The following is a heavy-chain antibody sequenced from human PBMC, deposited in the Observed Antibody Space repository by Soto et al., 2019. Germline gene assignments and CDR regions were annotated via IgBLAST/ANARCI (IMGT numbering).Heavy chain of an antibody. J-gene: IGHJ5*02. V-gene: IGHV1-69*13. Sequence: SVKVSCKASGGTFSSYAISWVRQAPGQGLEWMGGIIPIFGTANYAQKFQGRVTITADESTSTAYMELSSLRSEGTAVYYCAGHDDYSNYLNWFDPWGQGTLVTVSS. CDR1: GGTFSSYA. D-gene: IGHD4-4*01. CDR3: AGHDDYSNYLNWFDP. CDR2: IIPIFGTA.